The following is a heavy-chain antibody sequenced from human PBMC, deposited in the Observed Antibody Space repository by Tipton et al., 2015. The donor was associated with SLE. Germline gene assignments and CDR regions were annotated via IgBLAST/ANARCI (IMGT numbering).Heavy chain of an antibody. D-gene: IGHD6-19*01. CDR3: ATVRLQRDGWYPWDF. CDR1: GFTFSSYA. Sequence: LRLSCAASGFTFSSYAMHWVRQPPGKGLEWIGNIYYDGTAYSTPSLESRVSISVDTSKNQVSLRLASVTAADTAVYYCATVRLQRDGWYPWDFWGQGTLVTV. J-gene: IGHJ4*02. V-gene: IGHV4-59*12. CDR2: IYYDGTA.